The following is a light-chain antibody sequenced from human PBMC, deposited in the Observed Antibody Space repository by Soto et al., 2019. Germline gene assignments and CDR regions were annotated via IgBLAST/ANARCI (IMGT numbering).Light chain of an antibody. CDR2: DVS. J-gene: IGLJ3*02. CDR1: SSDVGGYNY. V-gene: IGLV2-14*01. Sequence: QSVLTQSASVSGSPGQSITISCTGTSSDVGGYNYVSWYQQHPGKAPKLIIYDVSNRPSGVSTRFSGSKSGNTASLTISGLQYEDEADYSCSSYTSTNSWVFGGGTQLTVL. CDR3: SSYTSTNSWV.